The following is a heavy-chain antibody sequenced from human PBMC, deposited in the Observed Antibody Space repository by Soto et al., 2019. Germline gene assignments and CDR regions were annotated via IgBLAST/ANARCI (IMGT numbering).Heavy chain of an antibody. D-gene: IGHD2-8*01. V-gene: IGHV4-30-2*01. CDR3: ARAVFCTDGFCFPNWLDP. CDR1: GDSINSDGRS. CDR2: IYQTGTT. Sequence: LSLTCTVSGDSINSDGRSWSWIRQPPGEALEWIGYIYQTGTTQYNPSLSSRVSISADRSKNQFSLHLTSVTAADTAVYYCARAVFCTDGFCFPNWLDPWGQGILVTVSS. J-gene: IGHJ5*02.